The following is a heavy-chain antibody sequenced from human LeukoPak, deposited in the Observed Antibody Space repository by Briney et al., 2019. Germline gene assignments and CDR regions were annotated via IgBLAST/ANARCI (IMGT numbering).Heavy chain of an antibody. D-gene: IGHD1-26*01. J-gene: IGHJ4*02. CDR1: GYSIISDYY. Sequence: PSETLSLTCTVSGYSIISDYYWGWIRQPPGRGLEWIGSIYHTGTTYYNPSLKSRFTISVDTSKNQLSLHLSSVTAADTAVYYCATTTIRLGYWGQGTLVTVSS. CDR3: ATTTIRLGY. V-gene: IGHV4-38-2*02. CDR2: IYHTGTT.